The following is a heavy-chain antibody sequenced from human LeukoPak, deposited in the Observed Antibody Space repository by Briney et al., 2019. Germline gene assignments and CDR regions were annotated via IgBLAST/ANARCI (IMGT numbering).Heavy chain of an antibody. CDR2: ISYDGSNK. CDR1: GFTFSSYG. Sequence: GGSLRLSCAASGFTFSSYGMHWVRQAPGKGLEWVAVISYDGSNKYYADSVKGRSTISRDNSKNTLYLQMNSLRAEDTAVYYCAKGQVAVAVYYYYGMDVWGQGTTVTVSS. J-gene: IGHJ6*02. D-gene: IGHD6-19*01. V-gene: IGHV3-30*18. CDR3: AKGQVAVAVYYYYGMDV.